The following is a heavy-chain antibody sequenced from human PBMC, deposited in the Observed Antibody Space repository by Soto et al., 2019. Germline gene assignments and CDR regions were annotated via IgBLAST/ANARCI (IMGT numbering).Heavy chain of an antibody. Sequence: SETLSLTCTVSGGSISSYYWSWIRQPPGKGLEWIGYIYYSGSTNYNPSLKSRVTISVDTSKNQFSLKLSSVTAAETAVYYCARDSGYGVDWFDPWGQGTLVTVSS. CDR1: GGSISSYY. CDR3: ARDSGYGVDWFDP. V-gene: IGHV4-59*01. CDR2: IYYSGST. D-gene: IGHD5-12*01. J-gene: IGHJ5*02.